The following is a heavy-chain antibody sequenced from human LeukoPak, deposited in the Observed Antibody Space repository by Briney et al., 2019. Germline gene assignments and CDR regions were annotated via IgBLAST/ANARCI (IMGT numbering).Heavy chain of an antibody. V-gene: IGHV3-53*01. CDR3: AKDMAAAGTESLDY. CDR1: GFTVSSNF. CDR2: IYSGGST. D-gene: IGHD6-13*01. Sequence: GGSLRLSCAASGFTVSSNFMTWVRQAPGKGLEWVSVIYSGGSTYYADSVKGRFTVSRDKSKNTLFLQMNSLRAEDTAVYYCAKDMAAAGTESLDYWGQGTLVTVSS. J-gene: IGHJ4*02.